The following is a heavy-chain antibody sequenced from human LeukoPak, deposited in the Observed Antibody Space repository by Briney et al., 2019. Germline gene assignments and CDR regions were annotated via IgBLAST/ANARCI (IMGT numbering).Heavy chain of an antibody. CDR1: GFTFSSYA. CDR3: ARDLRGSDAFDI. CDR2: ISYDGSNK. V-gene: IGHV3-30-3*01. D-gene: IGHD6-25*01. Sequence: GGSLRLSCAASGFTFSSYAMHWVRQAPGKGLEWVAVISYDGSNKYYADSVKGRFTISRDNSKNTLYLQTNSLRAEDTAVYYCARDLRGSDAFDIWGQGTMVTVSS. J-gene: IGHJ3*02.